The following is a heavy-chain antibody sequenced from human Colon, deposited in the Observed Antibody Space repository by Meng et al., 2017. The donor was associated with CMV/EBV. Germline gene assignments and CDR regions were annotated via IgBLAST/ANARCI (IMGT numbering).Heavy chain of an antibody. CDR3: ARVRGSYPGDYYYGMDV. Sequence: VKVSCKASGYTFTGYYMHWVRQAPGQGLEWMGVINPNGGGTTYSQKFEGRVTMTSDTSTSTVYMELSSLRSEDTAVYYCARVRGSYPGDYYYGMDVWGQGTTVTVSS. J-gene: IGHJ6*02. CDR2: INPNGGGT. D-gene: IGHD1-26*01. V-gene: IGHV1-46*01. CDR1: GYTFTGYY.